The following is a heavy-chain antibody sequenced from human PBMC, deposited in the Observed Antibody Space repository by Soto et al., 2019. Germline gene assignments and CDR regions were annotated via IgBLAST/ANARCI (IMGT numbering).Heavy chain of an antibody. V-gene: IGHV5-10-1*01. CDR3: ALEPDSSGYYYYYYGMDV. Sequence: GESLKISCKGSGYSFTSYWISWVRQMPGKGLEWMGRIDPSDSYTNYSPSFQGHVTISADKSISTAYLQWSSLKASDTAMYYCALEPDSSGYYYYYYGMDVWGQGTTVTVSS. CDR1: GYSFTSYW. D-gene: IGHD3-22*01. J-gene: IGHJ6*02. CDR2: IDPSDSYT.